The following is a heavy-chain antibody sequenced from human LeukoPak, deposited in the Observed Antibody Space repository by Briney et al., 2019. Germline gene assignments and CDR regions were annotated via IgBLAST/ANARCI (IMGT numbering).Heavy chain of an antibody. Sequence: ASVKVSCKASGYTFTSYGISWVRQAPGQGLEWMGWISAYNGNTNYAQKLQGRVTMTTDTSTSTAYMELRSLRSDDTAVYYCARDLVVPAAIGGSDIWGQGTMVTVSS. J-gene: IGHJ3*02. CDR3: ARDLVVPAAIGGSDI. CDR2: ISAYNGNT. CDR1: GYTFTSYG. D-gene: IGHD2-2*02. V-gene: IGHV1-18*01.